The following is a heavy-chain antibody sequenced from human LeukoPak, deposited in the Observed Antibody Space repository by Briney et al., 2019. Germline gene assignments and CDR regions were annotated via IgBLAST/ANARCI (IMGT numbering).Heavy chain of an antibody. V-gene: IGHV1-69*05. CDR2: IIPIFGTA. Sequence: GALVKVSCKASGGTFSSYAISWVRQAPGQGLEWMGGIIPIFGTANYAQKFQGRVTITTDESTSTAYMELSSLRSEDTAVYYCAREHSSSSTGWFDPWGQGTLVTVSS. CDR1: GGTFSSYA. D-gene: IGHD6-6*01. J-gene: IGHJ5*02. CDR3: AREHSSSSTGWFDP.